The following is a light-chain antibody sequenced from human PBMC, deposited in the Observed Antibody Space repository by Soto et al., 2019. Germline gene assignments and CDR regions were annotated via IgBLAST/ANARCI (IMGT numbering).Light chain of an antibody. CDR1: QSVSSNY. J-gene: IGKJ2*01. CDR3: HQYGSSPDT. Sequence: EIVLTQSPGTLSLSPGDRVTLSCRASQSVSSNYLAWYQQKPGQAPRLLIYGASSRATGIPDSFSGSGSGTEFTLTITRLDPEDFAVYLCHQYGSSPDTFGQGTKLEIK. V-gene: IGKV3-20*01. CDR2: GAS.